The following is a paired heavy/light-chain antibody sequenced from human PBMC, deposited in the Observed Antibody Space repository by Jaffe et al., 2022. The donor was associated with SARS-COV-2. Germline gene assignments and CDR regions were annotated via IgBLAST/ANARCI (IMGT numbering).Light chain of an antibody. Sequence: SYELTQPPSVSVSPGQTARITCSGDALPKQYAYWYQQKPGQAPVLVIYKDSERPSGIPERFSGSSSGTTVTLTISGVQAEDEADYYCQSADSSGTYKVFGTGTKVTVL. CDR2: KDS. V-gene: IGLV3-25*03. CDR1: ALPKQY. CDR3: QSADSSGTYKV. J-gene: IGLJ1*01.
Heavy chain of an antibody. CDR1: GFTFSSYS. D-gene: IGHD6-13*01. CDR2: ISSSSSYI. Sequence: EVQLVESGGGLVKPGGSLRLSCAASGFTFSSYSMNWVRQAPGKGLEWVSSISSSSSYIYYADSVKGRFTISRDNAKNSLYLQMNSLRAEDTAVYYCARDDPPAVHNPIYSSSPGGMDVWGQGTTVTVSS. CDR3: ARDDPPAVHNPIYSSSPGGMDV. J-gene: IGHJ6*02. V-gene: IGHV3-21*01.